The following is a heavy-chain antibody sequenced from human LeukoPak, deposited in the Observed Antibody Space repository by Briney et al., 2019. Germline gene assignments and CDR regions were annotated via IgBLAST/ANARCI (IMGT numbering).Heavy chain of an antibody. Sequence: GSLRLSCAASGFTVSTNYMSWVRQAPGKGLEWVSVIYSDGRTYYADSVKGRFTISRDNAKKSLYLQMNSLRAEDTSVYYCATEGRSTTPGYWGQGTLVTVSS. J-gene: IGHJ4*02. CDR3: ATEGRSTTPGY. D-gene: IGHD2-2*01. CDR2: IYSDGRT. V-gene: IGHV3-53*01. CDR1: GFTVSTNY.